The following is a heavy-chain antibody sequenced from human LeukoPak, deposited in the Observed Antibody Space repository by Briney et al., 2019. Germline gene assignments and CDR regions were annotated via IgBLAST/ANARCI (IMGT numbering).Heavy chain of an antibody. CDR2: IRYDGSNK. Sequence: PGGSLRLSCAASGFTLSSYGMHWVRQAPGKGLEWVAFIRYDGSNKYYADSVKGRFTISRDNSKNTLYLQMNSLRAEDTAMYYCAKGAYYDYVWGSLDRYYFDHWGQGTLVTVSS. CDR3: AKGAYYDYVWGSLDRYYFDH. CDR1: GFTLSSYG. D-gene: IGHD3-16*01. V-gene: IGHV3-30*02. J-gene: IGHJ4*02.